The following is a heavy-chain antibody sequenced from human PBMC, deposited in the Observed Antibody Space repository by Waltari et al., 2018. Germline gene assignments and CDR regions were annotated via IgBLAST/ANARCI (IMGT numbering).Heavy chain of an antibody. J-gene: IGHJ5*02. V-gene: IGHV4-39*07. CDR1: GGSISSSSYY. CDR3: ARGGGLGVAYNWFDP. Sequence: QLQLQESGPGLVKPSETLSLTCTVSGGSISSSSYYWGWIRQPPGKGLEWIGSIYYRGSTYYNPSLKSRVTIAVDTSKNQFALKLSSVAAADTAVYYCARGGGLGVAYNWFDPWGQGTLVTVSS. CDR2: IYYRGST. D-gene: IGHD3-3*01.